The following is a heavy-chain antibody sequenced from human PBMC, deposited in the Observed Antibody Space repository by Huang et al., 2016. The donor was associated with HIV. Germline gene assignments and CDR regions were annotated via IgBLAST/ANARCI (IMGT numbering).Heavy chain of an antibody. V-gene: IGHV3-30*02. CDR3: AKDFYDRSGQQYLGAFDI. D-gene: IGHD3-22*01. CDR1: NFRLRDYG. J-gene: IGHJ3*02. Sequence: QVQLVESGGGVVTPGGSLRLSCEMSNFRLRDYGMNWFRQASGKVCEVGRFERHYENNKYYADSWKGGFSVSRENSKNTLYLKMDRLKDEDTALYLCAKDFYDRSGQQYLGAFDIWGQGTMVTVS. CDR2: ERHYENNK.